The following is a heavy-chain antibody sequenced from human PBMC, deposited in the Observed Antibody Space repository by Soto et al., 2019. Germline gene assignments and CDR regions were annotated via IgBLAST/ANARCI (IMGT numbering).Heavy chain of an antibody. V-gene: IGHV4-39*01. Sequence: SETLSLTCTVSGGSISSSSYYWGWIRQPPGKGLEWIGSIYYSGSTYYNPSLKSRVTISVDTSKNQFSLKLSSVTAADTAVYYCARRIYDFWSGCYYAIDVWGEGTTVTVYS. CDR2: IYYSGST. J-gene: IGHJ6*04. CDR1: GGSISSSSYY. CDR3: ARRIYDFWSGCYYAIDV. D-gene: IGHD3-3*01.